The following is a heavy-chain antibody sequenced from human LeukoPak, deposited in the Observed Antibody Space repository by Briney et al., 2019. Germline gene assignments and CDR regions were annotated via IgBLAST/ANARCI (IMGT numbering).Heavy chain of an antibody. CDR2: ISYDGSNK. V-gene: IGHV3-30*01. CDR3: ARSLVPAAMPSVFDI. J-gene: IGHJ3*02. D-gene: IGHD2-2*01. Sequence: GRSLRLSCAASGFTFSSYAMHWVRQAPGKGLEWVVVISYDGSNKYYADSLKGRFTISRDNSKNTLYLQMNSLRAEDTAVYYCARSLVPAAMPSVFDIWGQGTMVTVSS. CDR1: GFTFSSYA.